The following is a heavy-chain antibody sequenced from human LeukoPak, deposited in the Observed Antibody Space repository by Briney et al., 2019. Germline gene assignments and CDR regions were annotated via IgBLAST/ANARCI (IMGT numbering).Heavy chain of an antibody. V-gene: IGHV3-23*01. J-gene: IGHJ6*03. D-gene: IGHD3-10*01. CDR2: ISGSGGST. Sequence: GGSLRLSCAASGFTFSTYAMSWVRQAPGKGLEWVSSISGSGGSTYYADSVKGRFTISRDNAKNSLYLQMNSLRAEDTAVYYCARDYYGSGSYEEAYMDVWGKGTTVTVSS. CDR1: GFTFSTYA. CDR3: ARDYYGSGSYEEAYMDV.